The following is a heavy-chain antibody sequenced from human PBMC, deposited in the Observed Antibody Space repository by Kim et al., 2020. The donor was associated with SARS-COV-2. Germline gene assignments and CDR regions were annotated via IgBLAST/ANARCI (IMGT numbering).Heavy chain of an antibody. D-gene: IGHD3-10*01. V-gene: IGHV4-34*01. CDR3: ARRLSNTSGWGSHYCDL. J-gene: IGHJ1*01. CDR1: GGSFSGYY. CDR2: INHSGRT. Sequence: SETLSLTCAVYGGSFSGYYWSWIRQPPGKGLEWIGEINHSGRTKYNPYLKSRVTISVDTSKNQFSLKLTSVTAADAALYFCARRLSNTSGWGSHYCDLWGQGILVTVSS.